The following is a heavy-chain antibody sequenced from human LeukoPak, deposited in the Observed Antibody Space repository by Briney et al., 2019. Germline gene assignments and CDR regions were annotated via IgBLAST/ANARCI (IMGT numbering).Heavy chain of an antibody. CDR2: ITSRSSYI. CDR3: AGAPGGTMVLDY. D-gene: IGHD3-10*01. Sequence: SGGSLRLSCAASGFTFSSYIMNWVRRAPGKGLEWVSSITSRSSYIYYADSVKGRFTISRDNAKNTLYLQMNSLRAEDTALYYCAGAPGGTMVLDYWGQGTLVTVSS. V-gene: IGHV3-21*06. J-gene: IGHJ4*02. CDR1: GFTFSSYI.